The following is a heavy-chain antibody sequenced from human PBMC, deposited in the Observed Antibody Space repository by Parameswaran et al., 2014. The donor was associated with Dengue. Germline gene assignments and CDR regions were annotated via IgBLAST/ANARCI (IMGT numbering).Heavy chain of an antibody. CDR2: IRSKGYGGTT. V-gene: IGHV3-49*03. J-gene: IGHJ4*02. CDR3: TRDYSAFYYSSGSYSEY. CDR1: GFNFAAYT. D-gene: IGHD3-10*01. Sequence: GESLKISCTASGFNFAAYTMNWFRQAPGKGLEWVGFIRSKGYGGTTEYAASVEGRFTISRDDSKSIAYLQMNSLKTEDTAVYYCTRDYSAFYYSSGSYSEYWGQGTLVTVSS.